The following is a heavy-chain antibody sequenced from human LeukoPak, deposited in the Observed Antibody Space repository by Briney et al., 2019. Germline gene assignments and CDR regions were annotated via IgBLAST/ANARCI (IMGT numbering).Heavy chain of an antibody. Sequence: ASVKVSCKASGYTFTSNYIHWVRQAPGQGLEWMGWINTNTGNPTYAQGFTGRFVFSLDTSVSTAYLQISSLKAEDTAVYYCARDRRYDFWSGYYLSYYYYGMDVWGQGTTVTVSS. CDR2: INTNTGNP. J-gene: IGHJ6*02. CDR3: ARDRRYDFWSGYYLSYYYYGMDV. CDR1: GYTFTSNY. D-gene: IGHD3-3*01. V-gene: IGHV7-4-1*02.